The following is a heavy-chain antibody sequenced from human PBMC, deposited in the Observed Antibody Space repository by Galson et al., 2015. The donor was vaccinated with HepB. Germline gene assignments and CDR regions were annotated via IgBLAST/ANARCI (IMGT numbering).Heavy chain of an antibody. Sequence: SVKVSCKASGYTFTSYGISWVRQAPGQGLEWMGWISAYNGNTNYTQKLQGRVTMTTDTSTSTAYMELRSLRSDDTTVYYCARFIHSGGYWGRFIPFDYWGQGTLVTVSS. D-gene: IGHD1-26*01. CDR2: ISAYNGNT. J-gene: IGHJ4*02. V-gene: IGHV1-18*01. CDR3: ARFIHSGGYWGRFIPFDY. CDR1: GYTFTSYG.